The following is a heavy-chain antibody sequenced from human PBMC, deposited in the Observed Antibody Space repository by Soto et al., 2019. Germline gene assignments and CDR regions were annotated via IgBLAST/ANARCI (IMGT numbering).Heavy chain of an antibody. CDR2: INAANGNT. CDR1: GYTFTSYA. V-gene: IGHV1-3*01. CDR3: ARGVGEYGWGSCRWVGSGYGMDV. J-gene: IGHJ6*02. Sequence: QVQLVQSGAEVKKPGASVKVSCKASGYTFTSYAMHWVRQAPGQRLEWMGWINAANGNTKYSQKFQARVTITRDKSASTDYMNLSSLRSEDTAVYYCARGVGEYGWGSCRWVGSGYGMDVWGQGTTVTVSS. D-gene: IGHD3-10*01.